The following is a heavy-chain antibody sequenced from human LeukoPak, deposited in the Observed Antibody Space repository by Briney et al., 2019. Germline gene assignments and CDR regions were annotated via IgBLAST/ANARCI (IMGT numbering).Heavy chain of an antibody. Sequence: SETLSLTCAVYGGSFSGYYWSWIRQPPGKGLEWIGEINHSASTNYNPSLKSRVTISVDTSKNQFSLKLSSVTAADTAVYYCARAAGYCSSTSCYTRRGASYNWFDPWDQGTLVTVSS. D-gene: IGHD2-2*02. J-gene: IGHJ5*02. V-gene: IGHV4-34*01. CDR2: INHSAST. CDR1: GGSFSGYY. CDR3: ARAAGYCSSTSCYTRRGASYNWFDP.